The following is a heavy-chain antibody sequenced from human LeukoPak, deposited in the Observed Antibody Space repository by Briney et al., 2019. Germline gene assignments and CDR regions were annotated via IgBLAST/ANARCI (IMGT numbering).Heavy chain of an antibody. CDR3: ASLGATTIHYYGMDV. V-gene: IGHV1-2*02. D-gene: IGHD1-26*01. J-gene: IGHJ6*02. CDR1: GYTFTDYY. CDR2: INPISGGT. Sequence: ASVKVSCKASGYTFTDYYLHWVRQAPGQGLEWMGSINPISGGTNYAQKFQGSVTMTRDASITTVYMELSSLRSDDTAVYYCASLGATTIHYYGMDVWGQGTTVTVSS.